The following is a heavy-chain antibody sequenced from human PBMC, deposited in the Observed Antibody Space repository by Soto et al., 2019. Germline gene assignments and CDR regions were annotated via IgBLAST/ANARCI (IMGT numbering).Heavy chain of an antibody. CDR2: IYHSGST. Sequence: QVQLQESGPGLVKPSQTLSLTCTVSGGSIRGGEYYWTWLRQHPGKGLEWIGYIYHSGSTYYNPSLQSRVTLSVDMSKNQFSLRLSSVTAADTAVYFCARSTIQPRPSDWFDPWGQGILVTVSS. V-gene: IGHV4-31*03. CDR3: ARSTIQPRPSDWFDP. D-gene: IGHD6-6*01. J-gene: IGHJ5*02. CDR1: GGSIRGGEYY.